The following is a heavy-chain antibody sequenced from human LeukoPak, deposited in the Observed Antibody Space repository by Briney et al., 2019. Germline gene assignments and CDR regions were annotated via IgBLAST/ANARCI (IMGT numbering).Heavy chain of an antibody. J-gene: IGHJ6*03. Sequence: ASVKVSCKASGGTFSSYAISWVRQAPGQGLEWMGGIIPIFGTANYAQKFQGRVTITADESTSTAYMELSSLRSEDTAVYYCARGGNRLVVRGGRYYYYYMDVWGKGTTVTISS. D-gene: IGHD3-10*01. CDR3: ARGGNRLVVRGGRYYYYYMDV. CDR1: GGTFSSYA. CDR2: IIPIFGTA. V-gene: IGHV1-69*13.